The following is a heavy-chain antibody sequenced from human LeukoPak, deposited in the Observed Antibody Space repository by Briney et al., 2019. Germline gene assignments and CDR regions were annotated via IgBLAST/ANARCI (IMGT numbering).Heavy chain of an antibody. Sequence: GGSLRLSCAASGFTFSSYCMNWVRQAPGKGLERGSYISSSSSTIYYADSVKGRFTISRDNAKNSLYLQMNSLRAEDTAVYYCARALTYYYDICDYWGQGTLVTVSS. D-gene: IGHD3-22*01. J-gene: IGHJ4*02. CDR3: ARALTYYYDICDY. CDR2: ISSSSSTI. V-gene: IGHV3-48*01. CDR1: GFTFSSYC.